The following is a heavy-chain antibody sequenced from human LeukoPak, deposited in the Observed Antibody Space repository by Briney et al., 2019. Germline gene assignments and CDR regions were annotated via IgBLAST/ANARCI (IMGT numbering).Heavy chain of an antibody. D-gene: IGHD2-2*01. V-gene: IGHV3-7*03. J-gene: IGHJ4*02. CDR2: IKLDGSEK. CDR1: GFTFGKYW. CDR3: AAMGSASD. Sequence: GGSLRLSCVASGFTFGKYWMSWVRQAPGKGLEWAANIKLDGSEKNYVDSVKGRFTISRDNTKSSLYLQMNSLRVEDTAVYHCAAMGSASDWGQGTLVTVSS.